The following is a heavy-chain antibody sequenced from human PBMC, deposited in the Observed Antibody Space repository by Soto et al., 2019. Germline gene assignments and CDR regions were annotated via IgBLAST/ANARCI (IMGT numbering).Heavy chain of an antibody. Sequence: GGSLRLSCAASGFTFSNYGMHWVRQAPGKGLEWVAVIWFDGSNKYYAVSVKGRFTISRDNSKNTLYLQMNSLRAEDTAVYYCARDLYDYVWGSYLPYFDYWGQGTLVTVSS. CDR3: ARDLYDYVWGSYLPYFDY. CDR1: GFTFSNYG. J-gene: IGHJ4*02. D-gene: IGHD3-16*02. CDR2: IWFDGSNK. V-gene: IGHV3-33*01.